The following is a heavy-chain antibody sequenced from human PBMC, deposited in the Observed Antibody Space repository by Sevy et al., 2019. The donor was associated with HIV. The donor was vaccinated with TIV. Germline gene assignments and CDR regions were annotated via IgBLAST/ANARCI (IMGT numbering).Heavy chain of an antibody. D-gene: IGHD5-18*01. CDR1: RFTFSNFW. CDR2: IKQDGSEK. V-gene: IGHV3-7*01. J-gene: IGHJ3*02. Sequence: GGSLRLSCAASRFTFSNFWMTWVRQAPGKGLEWVANIKQDGSEKYYVDSVRGRFTISRDNSKNSLYLQMNSLRAEDTAVYYCGRWRTAITAFDIWGQGTMVTVSS. CDR3: GRWRTAITAFDI.